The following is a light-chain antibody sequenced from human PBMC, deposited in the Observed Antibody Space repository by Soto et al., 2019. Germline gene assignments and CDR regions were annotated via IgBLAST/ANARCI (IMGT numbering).Light chain of an antibody. CDR3: QQRSNWIT. CDR2: DAS. CDR1: QSVSSY. V-gene: IGKV3-11*01. Sequence: EIVLTQSPATLSLSPGERATLSCSASQSVSSYLAWYQQKPGQAPRLLIYDASNRATGIQSRFSGSGSGTDFTLTISSLEPEYFAVYYCQQRSNWITFGQGTRREIK. J-gene: IGKJ5*01.